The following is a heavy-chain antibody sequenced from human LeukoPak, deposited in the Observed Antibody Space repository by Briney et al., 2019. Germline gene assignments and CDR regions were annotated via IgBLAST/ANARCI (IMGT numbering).Heavy chain of an antibody. CDR2: INPNSGGT. Sequence: ASVKVSCKASGYTFTGYYMNWVRQAPGQGLEWMGWINPNSGGTNYAQKFQGRVTMTRDTSISTAYMELSRLRSDDTAVYYCARYRASIAARPDYWGQGTLVTVSS. V-gene: IGHV1-2*02. J-gene: IGHJ4*02. CDR3: ARYRASIAARPDY. D-gene: IGHD6-6*01. CDR1: GYTFTGYY.